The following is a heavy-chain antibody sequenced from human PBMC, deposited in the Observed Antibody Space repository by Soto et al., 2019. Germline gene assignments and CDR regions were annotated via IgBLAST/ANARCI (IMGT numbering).Heavy chain of an antibody. J-gene: IGHJ3*02. CDR2: IYSGGST. CDR3: VRGGMITFGGVIPYDAFDI. Sequence: GGSLRLSCAASGFTVSSNYMSWVRQAPGKGLEWVSVIYSGGSTYYADSVKGRFTISRYNSKNTLYLQMNSLRAEDTAVFYCVRGGMITFGGVIPYDAFDIWGQGTMVTVSS. D-gene: IGHD3-16*02. CDR1: GFTVSSNY. V-gene: IGHV3-53*01.